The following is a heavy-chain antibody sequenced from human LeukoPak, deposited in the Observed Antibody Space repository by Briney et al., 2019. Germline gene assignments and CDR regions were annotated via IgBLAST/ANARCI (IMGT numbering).Heavy chain of an antibody. D-gene: IGHD6-19*01. V-gene: IGHV1-69*13. Sequence: ASVKVSCKASGGTFSSYAISWVRQAPGQGLEWMGGTIPIFGTANYAQKFQGRVTITADESTSTAYMELSSLRSEDTAVYYCARERSSGWYPYNYYYGMDVWGQGTTVTVSS. CDR2: TIPIFGTA. J-gene: IGHJ6*02. CDR3: ARERSSGWYPYNYYYGMDV. CDR1: GGTFSSYA.